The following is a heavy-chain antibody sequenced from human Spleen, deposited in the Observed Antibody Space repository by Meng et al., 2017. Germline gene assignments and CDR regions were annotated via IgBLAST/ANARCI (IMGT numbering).Heavy chain of an antibody. V-gene: IGHV3-74*01. J-gene: IGHJ3*02. D-gene: IGHD6-19*01. CDR1: GFTFSNYA. CDR3: ARVVQVGAVAGTLDAFDI. CDR2: IVPDGGIT. Sequence: GESLKISCAASGFTFSNYAMHWVRQSPGKGLEWISRIVPDGGITTYADSVKGRFTVSRDNAKNTLYLQMNSLRADDTAVYYCARVVQVGAVAGTLDAFDIWGQGTMVTVSS.